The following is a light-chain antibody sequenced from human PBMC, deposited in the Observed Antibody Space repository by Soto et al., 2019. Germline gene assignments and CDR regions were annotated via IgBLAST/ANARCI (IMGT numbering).Light chain of an antibody. V-gene: IGKV1-16*02. CDR1: QDISNH. Sequence: DIQMTQSPSSLSASVGDRVTITCRASQDISNHVAWLQQKPGKAPKSLIYAASCLPSGVPSKFSGSGSGTDFTLTISSLQPEDFATYYCQQYNSYPITFGQGTRLEIK. J-gene: IGKJ5*01. CDR2: AAS. CDR3: QQYNSYPIT.